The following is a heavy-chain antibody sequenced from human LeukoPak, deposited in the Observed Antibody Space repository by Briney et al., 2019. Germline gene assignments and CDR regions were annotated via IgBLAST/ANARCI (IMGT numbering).Heavy chain of an antibody. Sequence: SETLSLTCTVSGGSISGTSYYWGWIRQPPGKGLEWIGSIYYSGSTYYNPSLKSRVTISVDTSKNQFSLKLSSVTAADTAVYYCARLNSSSWYQPYYYMDVWGKGTTVTVSS. CDR1: GGSISGTSYY. CDR3: ARLNSSSWYQPYYYMDV. J-gene: IGHJ6*03. CDR2: IYYSGST. D-gene: IGHD6-13*01. V-gene: IGHV4-39*07.